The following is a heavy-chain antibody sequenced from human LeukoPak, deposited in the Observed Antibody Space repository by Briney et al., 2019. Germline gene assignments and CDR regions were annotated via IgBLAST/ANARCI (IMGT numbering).Heavy chain of an antibody. CDR1: GFTFSSYA. CDR2: ISYDGSNK. J-gene: IGHJ4*02. CDR3: SEADNGRLDYFDY. V-gene: IGHV3-30-3*01. Sequence: HPGRSLRLSCAASGFTFSSYAMHWVRQAPGKGLEWVAVISYDGSNKYYADSVKGRFTISRDNSKNTLYLQMNSLRAEDTAVYYLSEADNGRLDYFDYWGQGTLVNVSS. D-gene: IGHD1-26*01.